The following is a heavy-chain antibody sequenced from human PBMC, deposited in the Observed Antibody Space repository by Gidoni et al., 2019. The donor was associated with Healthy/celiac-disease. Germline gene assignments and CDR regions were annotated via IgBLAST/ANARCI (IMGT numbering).Heavy chain of an antibody. V-gene: IGHV3-11*01. Sequence: QVQLVESGGGLVKPGGSLRLSCAASGFTFSDYHLSWIRQATGKGLEWVSYISSSGSTIYYADSVKGRFTISRDNAKNSLYLQMNSLRAEDTAVYYCARVTLNYYGSGERDAFDIWGQGTMVTVSS. CDR2: ISSSGSTI. CDR1: GFTFSDYH. D-gene: IGHD3-10*01. J-gene: IGHJ3*02. CDR3: ARVTLNYYGSGERDAFDI.